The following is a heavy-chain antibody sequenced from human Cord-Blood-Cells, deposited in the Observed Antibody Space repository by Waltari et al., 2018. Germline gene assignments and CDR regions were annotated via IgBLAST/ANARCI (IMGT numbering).Heavy chain of an antibody. J-gene: IGHJ3*02. CDR3: ASSSGSYGGVAFDI. V-gene: IGHV3-13*01. CDR1: GFTFSSYD. D-gene: IGHD1-26*01. Sequence: EVQLGESGGGLVQPGGSLRLSGAACGFTFSSYDMNWVRQAPGKGLEWVSAIGTAGDTYYPGSVKGRFTISRENAKNSLYLQMNSLRAGDTAVYYCASSSGSYGGVAFDIWGQGTMVTVSS. CDR2: IGTAGDT.